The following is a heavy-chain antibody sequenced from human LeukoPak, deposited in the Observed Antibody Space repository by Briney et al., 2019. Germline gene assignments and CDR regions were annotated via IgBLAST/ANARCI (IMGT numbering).Heavy chain of an antibody. D-gene: IGHD6-19*01. CDR1: GFTFDDYA. CDR2: ISWNSGRI. V-gene: IGHV3-9*01. Sequence: GRSLRLSCAASGFTFDDYAMHWVRQVPGKGLEWVSGISWNSGRIGYADSVKGRFTISRDNAKNSLYLHMNSLSAEDTALYYCAKGKKITVAGLFDCWGQGTLVTVSS. J-gene: IGHJ4*02. CDR3: AKGKKITVAGLFDC.